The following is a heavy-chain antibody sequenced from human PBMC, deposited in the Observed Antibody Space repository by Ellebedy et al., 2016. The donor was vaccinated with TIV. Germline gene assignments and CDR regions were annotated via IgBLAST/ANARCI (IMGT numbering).Heavy chain of an antibody. D-gene: IGHD1-26*01. CDR2: MGGPSSYM. Sequence: GESLKISCVASGFPFSSYNMTRVRQAPGKGLEWVSSMGGPSSYMYYTDSVRGRFTISRDNAKNSLYLQMNSLRVEDTAVYYCARDRIVGATSYGFWGQGALVTVSS. J-gene: IGHJ4*02. V-gene: IGHV3-21*06. CDR1: GFPFSSYN. CDR3: ARDRIVGATSYGF.